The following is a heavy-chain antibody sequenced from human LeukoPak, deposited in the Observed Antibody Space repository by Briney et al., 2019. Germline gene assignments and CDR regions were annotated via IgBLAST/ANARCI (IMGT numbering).Heavy chain of an antibody. V-gene: IGHV3-48*01. Sequence: GGSLRLSCAASGFTFSSYSMNWVRQAPRKGLEWVSYISSSSSTIYYADSVKGRFTISRDNAKNSLYLQMNSLRAEDTAVYYCARAVDTAMDPSTPYDAFDIWGQGTMVTVSS. J-gene: IGHJ3*02. CDR2: ISSSSSTI. D-gene: IGHD5-18*01. CDR3: ARAVDTAMDPSTPYDAFDI. CDR1: GFTFSSYS.